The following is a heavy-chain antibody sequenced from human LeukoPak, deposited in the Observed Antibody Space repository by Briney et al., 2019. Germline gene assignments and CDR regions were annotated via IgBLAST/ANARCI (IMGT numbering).Heavy chain of an antibody. V-gene: IGHV3-33*01. CDR1: GFILNDYG. J-gene: IGHJ4*02. CDR2: IWYDGSNK. CDR3: ARDPVAAASYYFDY. Sequence: GGSLRLSCAASGFILNDYGMHWVRQAPGKGLEWVADIWYDGSNKYYADSVKGRFTISRDNSKNTLYLQMNSLRAEDTAVYYCARDPVAAASYYFDYWGQGTLVTVSS. D-gene: IGHD6-13*01.